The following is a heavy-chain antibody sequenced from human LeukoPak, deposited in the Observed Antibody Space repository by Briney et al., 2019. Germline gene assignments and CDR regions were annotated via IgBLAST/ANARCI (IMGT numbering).Heavy chain of an antibody. V-gene: IGHV4-4*07. J-gene: IGHJ6*02. CDR2: IYTSGST. D-gene: IGHD6-13*01. Sequence: ETLSLTCTVSGGSISSYYWSWIRQPAGKGLEWVGRIYTSGSTNYNPSLKSRVTMSVDTSKNQFSLKLSSVTAADTAVYYCAREAAAAAYYYYYGMDVWGQGTTVTVSS. CDR3: AREAAAAAYYYYYGMDV. CDR1: GGSISSYY.